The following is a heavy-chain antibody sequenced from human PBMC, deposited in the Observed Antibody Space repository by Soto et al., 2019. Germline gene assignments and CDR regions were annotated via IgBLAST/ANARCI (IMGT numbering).Heavy chain of an antibody. CDR2: IIPIFGTA. J-gene: IGHJ5*02. CDR1: GGTFNSYG. Sequence: QVQLVQSGAEVKKPGSSVKVSCKASGGTFNSYGINWVRQAPGRGLEWMGGIIPIFGTANYAQNFQGRVTITADESTGKAYMELSSLRSEDTAVYYCASSLVRNWFDPWGQGTLVTVSS. D-gene: IGHD2-8*02. CDR3: ASSLVRNWFDP. V-gene: IGHV1-69*01.